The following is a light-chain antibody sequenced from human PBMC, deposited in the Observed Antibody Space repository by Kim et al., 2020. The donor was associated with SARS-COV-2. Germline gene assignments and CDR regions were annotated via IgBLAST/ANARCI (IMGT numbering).Light chain of an antibody. CDR3: QKCDSAPWT. CDR2: AAS. J-gene: IGKJ1*01. Sequence: ASVGDRVTITCRASQSISNYLAWFQLKPGKAPKLLIYAASTLQPGVPSRFSGSGSGTDFTLTITSLQPEDVATYYCQKCDSAPWTFGRGTKVDIK. CDR1: QSISNY. V-gene: IGKV1-27*01.